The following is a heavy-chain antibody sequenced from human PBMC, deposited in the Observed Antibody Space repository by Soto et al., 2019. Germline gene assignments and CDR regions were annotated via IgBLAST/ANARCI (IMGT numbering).Heavy chain of an antibody. CDR1: GYTFTSYG. J-gene: IGHJ4*02. Sequence: GASVKVSCKASGYTFTSYGISWVRQAPGQGLEWMGWISAYNGNTNYAQKLQGRVTMTTDTSTSTAYMELRSLRSDDTAVYYCARDVYYYDSSGYYYNYYWGQGTLVTVSS. D-gene: IGHD3-22*01. CDR2: ISAYNGNT. CDR3: ARDVYYYDSSGYYYNYY. V-gene: IGHV1-18*04.